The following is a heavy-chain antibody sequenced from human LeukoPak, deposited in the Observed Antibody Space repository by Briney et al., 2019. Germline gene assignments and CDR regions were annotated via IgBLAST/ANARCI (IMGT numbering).Heavy chain of an antibody. CDR2: IIPIFGTA. CDR1: GGTFSSYA. CDR3: ARDRAAVLGRYFDY. J-gene: IGHJ4*02. Sequence: GASVKVSCTASGGTFSSYAISWVRQAPGQGREGMGGIIPIFGTANYAQKFQGRVTITADESTSTAYMELSSLRAEDTAVYYCARDRAAVLGRYFDYWGQGTLVTVSS. V-gene: IGHV1-69*01. D-gene: IGHD6-13*01.